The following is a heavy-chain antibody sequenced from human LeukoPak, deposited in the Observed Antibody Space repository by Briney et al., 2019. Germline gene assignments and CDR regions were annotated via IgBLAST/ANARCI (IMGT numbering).Heavy chain of an antibody. V-gene: IGHV3-21*01. CDR1: GFIFSSNS. D-gene: IGHD6-19*01. CDR2: ISGSSSNK. Sequence: PGGSLRLSCAASGFIFSSNSMNWVRQAPGKGLEWVASISGSSSNKYYADSVQGRFTISRDNAKNSLYLQMGSLRAEDTAVYYCARPPSTSAWSNSVDDWGQGTLVTVSS. J-gene: IGHJ4*02. CDR3: ARPPSTSAWSNSVDD.